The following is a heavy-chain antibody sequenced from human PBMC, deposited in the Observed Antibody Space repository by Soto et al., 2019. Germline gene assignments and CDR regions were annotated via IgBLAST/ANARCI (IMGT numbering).Heavy chain of an antibody. CDR3: ARHGFGSLHGLVDV. CDR1: GGSITNYY. Sequence: QVQLQESGPGLVKPSETLSLTCTVSGGSITNYYCSWFRQPPGKGLEWIGYIQSNGYSAYNLSLKRRGTMSMDTSKTKFSLMLESVTATDTAVYYCARHGFGSLHGLVDVWGQGTTVIVSS. V-gene: IGHV4-59*08. J-gene: IGHJ6*02. CDR2: IQSNGYS. D-gene: IGHD3-10*01.